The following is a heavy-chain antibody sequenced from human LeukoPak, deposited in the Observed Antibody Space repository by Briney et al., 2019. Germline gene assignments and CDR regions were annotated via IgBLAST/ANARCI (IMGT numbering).Heavy chain of an antibody. Sequence: PGGSLRLSCAASRFTFSSYAMHWVRQAPGKGLEWVAVISYDGSNKYYADSVKGRFTISRDNSKNTLYLQMNSLRAEDTAVYYCAKIASSSSQPYWGQGTLVSVSS. D-gene: IGHD6-13*01. CDR3: AKIASSSSQPY. CDR2: ISYDGSNK. V-gene: IGHV3-30*04. CDR1: RFTFSSYA. J-gene: IGHJ4*02.